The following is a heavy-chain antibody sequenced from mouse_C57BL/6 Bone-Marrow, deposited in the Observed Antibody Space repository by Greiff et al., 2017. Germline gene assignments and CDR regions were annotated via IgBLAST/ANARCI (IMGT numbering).Heavy chain of an antibody. CDR3: ARVSYYFDY. J-gene: IGHJ2*01. CDR1: GFTFSDYY. V-gene: IGHV5-16*01. CDR2: INYDGSST. Sequence: EVQLQESEGGLVQPGSSMKLSCTASGFTFSDYYMAWVRQVPEKGLEWVANINYDGSSTYYLDSLKSRFIISRDNAKNILYLQMSSLKSEDTATYYCARVSYYFDYWGQGTTLTVSS.